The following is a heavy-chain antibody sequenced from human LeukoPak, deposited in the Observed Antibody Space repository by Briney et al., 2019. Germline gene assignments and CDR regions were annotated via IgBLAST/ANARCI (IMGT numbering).Heavy chain of an antibody. D-gene: IGHD6-13*01. Sequence: GGSLRLSCAASGFTFSSYGMHWVRQAPGKGLEWVAFIRYDGSNKYYADSVKGRFTISRDNSKNTLYLQMNSLRAEDTAVYYCAKDTSSWSALESWGQGTLVTVSS. V-gene: IGHV3-30*02. CDR2: IRYDGSNK. J-gene: IGHJ4*02. CDR1: GFTFSSYG. CDR3: AKDTSSWSALES.